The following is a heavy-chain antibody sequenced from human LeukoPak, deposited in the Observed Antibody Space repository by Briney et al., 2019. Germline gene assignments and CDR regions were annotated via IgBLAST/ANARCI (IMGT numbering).Heavy chain of an antibody. CDR2: ISGSGGST. Sequence: GGSLRLSCAASGFTFSSYAMSWVRQAPGKGLEWVSAISGSGGSTYYADSVKGRFTISSDNSKNTLYLQMNSLRAEDTAVYYCAKDDNYYGSGSYQDYWGQGTLVTVSS. J-gene: IGHJ4*02. CDR1: GFTFSSYA. D-gene: IGHD3-10*01. CDR3: AKDDNYYGSGSYQDY. V-gene: IGHV3-23*01.